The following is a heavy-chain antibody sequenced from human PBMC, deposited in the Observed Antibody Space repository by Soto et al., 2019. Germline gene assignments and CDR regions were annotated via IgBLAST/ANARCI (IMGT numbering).Heavy chain of an antibody. CDR3: ARTVDYGDETGAFDI. Sequence: SETLSLTCTVSGGSISSSSYYWGWIRQPPGKGLEWIGSIYYSGSTYYNPSLKSRVTISVDTSKNQFSLKLSSVTAADTAVYYCARTVDYGDETGAFDIWGQGTMVTVS. CDR2: IYYSGST. J-gene: IGHJ3*02. CDR1: GGSISSSSYY. D-gene: IGHD4-17*01. V-gene: IGHV4-39*01.